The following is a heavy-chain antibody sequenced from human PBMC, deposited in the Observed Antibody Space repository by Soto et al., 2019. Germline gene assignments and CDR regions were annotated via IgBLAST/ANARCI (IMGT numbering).Heavy chain of an antibody. V-gene: IGHV1-8*01. D-gene: IGHD1-1*01. CDR2: MNPNSGNT. CDR3: AREPRTGTIDY. Sequence: QVQLVQSGAEVKKPGASVKVSCKASGYTFTSHDINWVRQATGQGLEWMGWMNPNSGNTGYAQKFQGRVTMTRSTSISTAYMERSSLKYEDTAVYYCAREPRTGTIDYWGQGTLVTVSS. J-gene: IGHJ4*02. CDR1: GYTFTSHD.